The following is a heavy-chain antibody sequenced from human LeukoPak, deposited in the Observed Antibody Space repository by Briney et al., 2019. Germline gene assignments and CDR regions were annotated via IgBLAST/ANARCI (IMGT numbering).Heavy chain of an antibody. D-gene: IGHD6-19*01. J-gene: IGHJ4*02. CDR1: GYTLTELS. V-gene: IGHV1-24*01. CDR3: ATGHSSGWYYFDY. CDR2: FDPEDGET. Sequence: ASVKVSCKVSGYTLTELSMHWVRQAPGKGLEWMGGFDPEDGETIYAQKFQGRVTMTEDTSTDTAYMELSSLRSKDTAVYYCATGHSSGWYYFDYWGQGTLVTVSS.